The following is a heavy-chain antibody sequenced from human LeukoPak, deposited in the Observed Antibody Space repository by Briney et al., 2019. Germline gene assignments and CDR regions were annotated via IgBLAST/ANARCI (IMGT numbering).Heavy chain of an antibody. CDR3: ARYGISLGYCSSTSCPTPDAFDI. CDR2: IYYSGST. CDR1: GGSISSSSYY. V-gene: IGHV4-39*01. D-gene: IGHD2-2*01. Sequence: SETLSLTCTVSGGSISSSSYYWGWIRQPPGKGLEWIGSIYYSGSTYYNPSLKSRVTISVDTSKNQFSLKLSSVTAADTAVYYCARYGISLGYCSSTSCPTPDAFDIWDQGTMVTVSS. J-gene: IGHJ3*02.